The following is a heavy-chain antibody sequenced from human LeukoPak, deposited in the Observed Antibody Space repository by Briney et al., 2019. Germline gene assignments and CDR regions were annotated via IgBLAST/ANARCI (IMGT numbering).Heavy chain of an antibody. D-gene: IGHD1-26*01. CDR2: ISGSGGST. Sequence: LAGGSLRLSCAASGFTFSSYAMSWVRQAPGKGLELVSVISGSGGSTYYADSVKGRFTISRDNAKNSLYLQMNSLRAEDTAVYYCARGGIVGATTDYWGQGTLVTVSS. V-gene: IGHV3-23*01. CDR1: GFTFSSYA. CDR3: ARGGIVGATTDY. J-gene: IGHJ4*02.